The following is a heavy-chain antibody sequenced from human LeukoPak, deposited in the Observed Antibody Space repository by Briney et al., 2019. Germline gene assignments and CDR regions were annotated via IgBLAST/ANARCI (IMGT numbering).Heavy chain of an antibody. D-gene: IGHD6-19*01. CDR2: INHSGST. CDR1: GGSFGGYY. Sequence: SETLSLTCAVYGGSFGGYYWSWIRQPPGKGLEWIGEINHSGSTNYNPSLKSRVTISVDTSKNQFFLKLSSVTAADTAVYYCARVDSSGWYELDYWGQGTLVTVSS. J-gene: IGHJ4*02. V-gene: IGHV4-34*01. CDR3: ARVDSSGWYELDY.